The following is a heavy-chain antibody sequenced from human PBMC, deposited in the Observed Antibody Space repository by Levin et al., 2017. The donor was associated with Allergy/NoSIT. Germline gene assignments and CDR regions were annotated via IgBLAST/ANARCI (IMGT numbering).Heavy chain of an antibody. Sequence: SETLSLTCVVSKFSITSDYYWAWIRQSPERGLEWIGSLYHSGSTFYNPSLKSRVTISLDKSKTEFYLKLKSVTAADTAVYFCARDRDAISARGYYYSFYGLDVWGQGTTVTVSS. V-gene: IGHV4-38-2*02. D-gene: IGHD3-10*01. CDR1: KFSITSDYY. CDR3: ARDRDAISARGYYYSFYGLDV. CDR2: LYHSGST. J-gene: IGHJ6*02.